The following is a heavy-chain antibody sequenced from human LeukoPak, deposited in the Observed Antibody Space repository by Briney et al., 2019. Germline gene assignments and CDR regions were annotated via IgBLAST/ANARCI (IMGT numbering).Heavy chain of an antibody. CDR1: GGSISSGSYY. CDR3: ARVGVRSLPDY. D-gene: IGHD2-8*01. Sequence: SETLSLTCPVSGGSISSGSYYWSWIRQPPGKGLEWIGRIYTSGSTNYNPSLKSRVTISVDTSKNQFSLKLSSVTAADTAVYYCARVGVRSLPDYWGQGTLVTVSS. CDR2: IYTSGST. V-gene: IGHV4-61*02. J-gene: IGHJ4*02.